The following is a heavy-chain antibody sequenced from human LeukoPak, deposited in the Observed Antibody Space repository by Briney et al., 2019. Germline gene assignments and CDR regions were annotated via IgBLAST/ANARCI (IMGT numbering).Heavy chain of an antibody. D-gene: IGHD1-26*01. CDR2: ISCSGGST. CDR3: AKDSYSGSYGYFDY. Sequence: GGSLRLSCAASGFTFSTYAMSWVRQAPGKGLEWVSAISCSGGSTYYADSVKGRFTISRDNSKNTLYLQMNSLRAEDTAVYYCAKDSYSGSYGYFDYWGQGTLVTVSS. CDR1: GFTFSTYA. V-gene: IGHV3-23*01. J-gene: IGHJ4*02.